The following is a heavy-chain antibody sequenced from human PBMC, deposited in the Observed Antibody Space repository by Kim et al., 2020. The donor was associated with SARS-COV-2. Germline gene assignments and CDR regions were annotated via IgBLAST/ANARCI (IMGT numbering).Heavy chain of an antibody. CDR3: ARDPRGWLVPKLHFDY. J-gene: IGHJ4*02. D-gene: IGHD6-19*01. V-gene: IGHV1-2*02. CDR1: GYTFTGYY. CDR2: INPNSGGT. Sequence: ASVKVSCKASGYTFTGYYMHWVRQAPGQGLEWMGWINPNSGGTNYAQKFQGRVTMTRDTSISTAYMELSRLRSDDTAVYYCARDPRGWLVPKLHFDYWGQGTLVTVSS.